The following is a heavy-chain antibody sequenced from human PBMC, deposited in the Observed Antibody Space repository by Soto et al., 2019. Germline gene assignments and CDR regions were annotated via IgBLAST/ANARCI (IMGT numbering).Heavy chain of an antibody. J-gene: IGHJ4*02. V-gene: IGHV1-69*08. CDR1: GGTFSSYT. D-gene: IGHD3-9*01. Sequence: QVQLVQSGAEVKKPGSSVKVSCKASGGTFSSYTISWVRQAPGQGLEWMGRIIHILGIANYEQKFQGRVTITADKSTSTAYMELSSLGSEDTAVYYCARESSPYYDILTGYYEYWGQGTLVTGSS. CDR3: ARESSPYYDILTGYYEY. CDR2: IIHILGIA.